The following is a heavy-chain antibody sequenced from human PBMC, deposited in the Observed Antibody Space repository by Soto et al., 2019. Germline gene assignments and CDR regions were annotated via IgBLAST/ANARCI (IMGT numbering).Heavy chain of an antibody. CDR2: ISGSGGST. Sequence: EVQLLESGGGLVQPGGSLRLSCVASGFTFSSYAMSWVRQAPGKGLEWVSAISGSGGSTYYADSVKGRFTISRDNSKNTLYLQMNSLRAEDTAVYYCAKEYTYYDFWSGYPTFDYWGQGTLVTVSS. CDR3: AKEYTYYDFWSGYPTFDY. V-gene: IGHV3-23*01. J-gene: IGHJ4*02. CDR1: GFTFSSYA. D-gene: IGHD3-3*01.